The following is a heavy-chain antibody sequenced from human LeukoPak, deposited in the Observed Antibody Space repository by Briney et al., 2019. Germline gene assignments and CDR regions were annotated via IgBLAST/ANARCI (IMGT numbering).Heavy chain of an antibody. CDR2: IYHSGST. V-gene: IGHV4-39*01. CDR3: ARSTRNYFDY. Sequence: SETLSLTCTVSGGSISSSSYYWGWIRQPPGTGLEWIGSIYHSGSTYYNPSLKSRVTISVDTSKNQFSLKLSSVTAADTAVYYCARSTRNYFDYWGQGTLVTVSS. J-gene: IGHJ4*02. CDR1: GGSISSSSYY. D-gene: IGHD2-15*01.